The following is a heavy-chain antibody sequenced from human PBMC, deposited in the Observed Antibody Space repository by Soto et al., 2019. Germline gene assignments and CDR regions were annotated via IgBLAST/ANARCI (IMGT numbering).Heavy chain of an antibody. D-gene: IGHD6-6*01. Sequence: PSETLSLTCAVSSGSISSSNWWSWVRQPPGKGLEWIGEIYHSGSTNYNPSLKSRVTISVDKSKNQFSLKLSSVTAADTAVYYCAREPGSSKVHYFDYWGQGTLVTVSS. CDR1: SGSISSSNW. J-gene: IGHJ4*02. CDR2: IYHSGST. V-gene: IGHV4-4*02. CDR3: AREPGSSKVHYFDY.